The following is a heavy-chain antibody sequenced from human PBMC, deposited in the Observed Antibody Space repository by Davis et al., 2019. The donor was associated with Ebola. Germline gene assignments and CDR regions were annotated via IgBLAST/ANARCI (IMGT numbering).Heavy chain of an antibody. Sequence: ASVKVSCKASGGTFSSYAISWVRQAPGQGLEWMGWISAYNGNTNYAQKLQGRVTMTTDTSTSTAYMELRSLRSDDTAVYYCAREAHSGYDTKFDYWGQGTLVTVSS. V-gene: IGHV1-18*01. D-gene: IGHD5-12*01. J-gene: IGHJ4*02. CDR1: GGTFSSYA. CDR3: AREAHSGYDTKFDY. CDR2: ISAYNGNT.